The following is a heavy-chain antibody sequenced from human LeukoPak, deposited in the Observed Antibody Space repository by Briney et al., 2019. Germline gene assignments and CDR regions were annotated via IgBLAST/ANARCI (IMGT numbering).Heavy chain of an antibody. CDR2: ISAYNGNT. V-gene: IGHV1-18*01. J-gene: IGHJ5*01. Sequence: ASVKVSCKASGYTFSNYGITWVRQAPGQGLEWMGWISAYNGNTNYAQKLQGRVTMTTDTSTTTAYMELRSLRSDDTAVYYCARVSMGGNWFDSWGQGTLVTVSS. D-gene: IGHD1-26*01. CDR1: GYTFSNYG. CDR3: ARVSMGGNWFDS.